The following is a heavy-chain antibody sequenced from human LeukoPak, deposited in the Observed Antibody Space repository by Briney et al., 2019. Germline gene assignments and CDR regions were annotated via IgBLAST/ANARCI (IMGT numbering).Heavy chain of an antibody. J-gene: IGHJ3*02. CDR3: ARGLRYNWNSDAFDI. CDR1: GGSISSYY. D-gene: IGHD1-7*01. V-gene: IGHV4-59*01. CDR2: IYYSGST. Sequence: PSETQSLTCTVSGGSISSYYWSWIRQPPGKGLEWIGYIYYSGSTNYNPSLKSRVTISVDTSKNQFSLKLSSVTAADTAVYYCARGLRYNWNSDAFDIWGQGTMVTVSS.